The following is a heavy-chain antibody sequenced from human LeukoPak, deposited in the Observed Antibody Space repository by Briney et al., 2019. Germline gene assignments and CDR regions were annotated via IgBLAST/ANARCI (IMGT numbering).Heavy chain of an antibody. J-gene: IGHJ4*02. V-gene: IGHV1-2*02. CDR1: GYTFTGYY. D-gene: IGHD1-26*01. Sequence: ASVKVSCKASGYTFTGYYMHWVRHAPGQGLEWMGWINPNSGGTNYAQKFQGRVTMTRDTSISTAYMELSRLRSDDTAVYYCASWETPLGATTDYFDYWGQGTLVTVSS. CDR2: INPNSGGT. CDR3: ASWETPLGATTDYFDY.